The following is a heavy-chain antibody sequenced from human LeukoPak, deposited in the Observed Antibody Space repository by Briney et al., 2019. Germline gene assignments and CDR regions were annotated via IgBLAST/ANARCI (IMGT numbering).Heavy chain of an antibody. D-gene: IGHD4-17*01. CDR3: ARLGGTYGSRLRMPSWYFDL. Sequence: SETLSLTCTVSGGSISSGSYYWSWIRQPAGKGLEWIGHIYTSGSTYYNPSLKSRVTISVDTSKNQFSLKLSSVTAADTAVYYCARLGGTYGSRLRMPSWYFDLWGRGTLVTVSS. V-gene: IGHV4-61*09. CDR1: GGSISSGSYY. J-gene: IGHJ2*01. CDR2: IYTSGST.